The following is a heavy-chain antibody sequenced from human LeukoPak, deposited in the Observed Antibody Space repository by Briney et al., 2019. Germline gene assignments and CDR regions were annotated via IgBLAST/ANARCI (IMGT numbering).Heavy chain of an antibody. CDR3: AKDNGGSSWYQNYYYYYYMDV. V-gene: IGHV3-43D*03. CDR2: ISWDGGST. J-gene: IGHJ6*03. D-gene: IGHD6-13*01. CDR1: GFTFDDYA. Sequence: TGGSLRLSCAASGFTFDDYAMHWVRQAPGKGLEWVSLISWDGGSTYYADSVKGRFTISRDNSKNSLYLQMNSLRAEDTALYYCAKDNGGSSWYQNYYYYYYMDVWGKGTTVTVSS.